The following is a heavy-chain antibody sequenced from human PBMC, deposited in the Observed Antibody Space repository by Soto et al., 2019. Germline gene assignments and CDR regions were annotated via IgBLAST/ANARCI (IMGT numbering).Heavy chain of an antibody. CDR1: GVSFSSYG. CDR2: IWYDGSNK. D-gene: IGHD6-19*01. Sequence: SXIRSCAASGVSFSSYGMHGVRQAPGKGLEWVAVIWYDGSNKYYADSVKGRFTISRDNSKNTLYLQMNSLRAEDTAVYYCARALYSSEHSNSMDVWGQGTTVTVSS. CDR3: ARALYSSEHSNSMDV. J-gene: IGHJ6*02. V-gene: IGHV3-33*01.